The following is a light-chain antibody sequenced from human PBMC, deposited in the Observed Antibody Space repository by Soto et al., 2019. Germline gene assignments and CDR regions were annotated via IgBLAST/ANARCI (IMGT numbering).Light chain of an antibody. CDR2: ENK. V-gene: IGLV1-51*02. J-gene: IGLJ1*01. CDR1: SSNIGNNY. Sequence: SVLTQPPSVSAAPGQKVTISCSGSSSNIGNNYVSWYQQLPGTAPKILIYENKKRPSGIPDRFSGSKSGTSATLGITELQTGDEADYYCGTWDSSLSARYVFGTGTKVTVL. CDR3: GTWDSSLSARYV.